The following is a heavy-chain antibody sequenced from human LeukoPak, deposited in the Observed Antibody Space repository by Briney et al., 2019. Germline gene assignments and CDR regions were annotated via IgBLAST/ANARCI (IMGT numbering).Heavy chain of an antibody. CDR1: GITFSHYW. V-gene: IGHV3-74*01. Sequence: GGSLRLSCEASGITFSHYWMHWARQAPGKGLVWVSRTNTDGSSTSYMDSVKGRFTISRDNAKNTIYLQMNSLRAEDTAVYYCVPSDSSGLHWGQGTLVTVSS. J-gene: IGHJ4*02. D-gene: IGHD3-22*01. CDR2: TNTDGSST. CDR3: VPSDSSGLH.